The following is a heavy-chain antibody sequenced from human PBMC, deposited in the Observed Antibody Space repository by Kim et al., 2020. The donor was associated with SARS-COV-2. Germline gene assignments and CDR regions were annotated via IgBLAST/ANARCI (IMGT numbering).Heavy chain of an antibody. D-gene: IGHD1-26*01. V-gene: IGHV3-30-3*01. J-gene: IGHJ3*02. CDR3: ASILSGSYYRGAFDI. CDR1: GFTFSSYA. Sequence: GGSLRLSCAASGFTFSSYAMHWVRQAPGKGLEWVAVISYDGSNKYYADSVKGRFTISRDNSKNTLYLQMNSLRAEDTAVYYCASILSGSYYRGAFDIWGQGTMVTVSS. CDR2: ISYDGSNK.